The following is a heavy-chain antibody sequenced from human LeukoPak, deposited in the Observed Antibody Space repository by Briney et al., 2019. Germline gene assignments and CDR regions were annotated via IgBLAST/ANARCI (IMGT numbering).Heavy chain of an antibody. CDR2: INHSGST. V-gene: IGHV4-34*01. D-gene: IGHD4-11*01. CDR3: ARKYAVTTGSVDY. Sequence: SETLSLTCAVYGGSFSGYYWSWIRQPPGKGLEWIGEINHSGSTNYNPSLKSRVTISVDTSKDQFSLKLSSVTAADTAVYYCARKYAVTTGSVDYWGQGTLVTVSS. CDR1: GGSFSGYY. J-gene: IGHJ4*02.